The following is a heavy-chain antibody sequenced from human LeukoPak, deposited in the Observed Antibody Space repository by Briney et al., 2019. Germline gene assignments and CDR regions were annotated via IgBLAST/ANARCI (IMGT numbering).Heavy chain of an antibody. CDR3: ARAPGDNWNDEDY. V-gene: IGHV1-69*13. CDR1: GRTFSSYA. D-gene: IGHD1-20*01. Sequence: SVNLSCKASGRTFSSYAISWVRQAPGQGLEWMGGIIPIFGTANYAQKFQGRVTITSDESTSTAYMELSSLRSEDTAVYYCARAPGDNWNDEDYWGQGTLVTVSS. J-gene: IGHJ4*02. CDR2: IIPIFGTA.